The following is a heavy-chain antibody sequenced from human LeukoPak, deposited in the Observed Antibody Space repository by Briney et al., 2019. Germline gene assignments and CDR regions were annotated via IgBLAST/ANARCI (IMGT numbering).Heavy chain of an antibody. D-gene: IGHD2-15*01. J-gene: IGHJ4*02. CDR1: GFTLSSYW. Sequence: GGSLRLSCAASGFTLSSYWMSWVRQAPGKGLEWVANIKRDGSEKYYVDSVKGRFTISRDNAKNSLYLQMNSLRAEDTAVFYCVREMSGGSCFDYWGQGTLVTVSS. CDR2: IKRDGSEK. CDR3: VREMSGGSCFDY. V-gene: IGHV3-7*01.